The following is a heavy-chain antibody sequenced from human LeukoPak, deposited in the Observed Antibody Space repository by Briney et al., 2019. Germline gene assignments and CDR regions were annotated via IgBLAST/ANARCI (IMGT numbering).Heavy chain of an antibody. CDR3: ARDHTILLWLGETINAFDI. J-gene: IGHJ3*02. V-gene: IGHV3-66*01. D-gene: IGHD3-10*01. CDR2: IYSGGST. Sequence: GGSLRLSCAASGFTVSSNYMSWVRQAPGKGLEWVSVIYSGGSTYYADSVKGRFTISRDNSKNTLYLQMNSLRAEDTAVYYCARDHTILLWLGETINAFDIWGQGTLVTVSS. CDR1: GFTVSSNY.